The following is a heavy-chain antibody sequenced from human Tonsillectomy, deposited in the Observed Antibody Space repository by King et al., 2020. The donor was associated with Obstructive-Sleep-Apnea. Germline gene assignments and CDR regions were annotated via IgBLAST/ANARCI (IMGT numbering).Heavy chain of an antibody. CDR3: ARDGLNYYDSSGYYSR. D-gene: IGHD3-22*01. CDR1: GFTFSDYY. V-gene: IGHV3-11*06. Sequence: VKLVESGGGLVKPGGSLRLSCAASGFTFSDYYMSWIRQAPGKGLEWVSYISSSSSYTNYADSVKGRFTISRDNAKNSLYLQMNSLRAEDTAVYYCARDGLNYYDSSGYYSRWGQGTLVTVSS. CDR2: ISSSSSYT. J-gene: IGHJ4*02.